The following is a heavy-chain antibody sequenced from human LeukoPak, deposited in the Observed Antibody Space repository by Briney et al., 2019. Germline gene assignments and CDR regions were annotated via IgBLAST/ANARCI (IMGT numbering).Heavy chain of an antibody. Sequence: ASVKVSCKASGFTFTSYGFTWLRQAPGQGLEWMGWISAYNGNTNYAQNLQGRVTMTTDSATSTAYMELRSLRSDDTAVYYCARGWDSSGYDADYWGQGTLVTVSS. CDR3: ARGWDSSGYDADY. CDR1: GFTFTSYG. D-gene: IGHD3-22*01. V-gene: IGHV1-18*01. CDR2: ISAYNGNT. J-gene: IGHJ4*02.